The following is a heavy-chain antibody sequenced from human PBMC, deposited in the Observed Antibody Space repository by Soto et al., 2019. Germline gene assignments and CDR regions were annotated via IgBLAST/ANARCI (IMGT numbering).Heavy chain of an antibody. D-gene: IGHD6-13*01. CDR2: IDWDDDK. Sequence: IKEKCVSWIPQPPGEALEWLALIDWDDDKYYSTSLKTRLTISKDTSKNQVVLTMTDMDPVDTATYYCARTRAIAAAGIAYHYGMDVWGQGTTVTVSS. V-gene: IGHV2-70*01. CDR3: ARTRAIAAAGIAYHYGMDV. CDR1: IKEKC. J-gene: IGHJ6*02.